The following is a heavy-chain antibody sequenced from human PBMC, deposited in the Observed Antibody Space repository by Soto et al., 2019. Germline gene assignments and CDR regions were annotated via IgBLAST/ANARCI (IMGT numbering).Heavy chain of an antibody. CDR3: ARDSGGYSGTYYYYGMDV. V-gene: IGHV3-30-3*01. CDR1: GFTFSSYA. CDR2: ISYDGSNK. Sequence: GGSLRLSCAASGFTFSSYAMHWVRQAPGKGLEWVAVISYDGSNKYYADSVKGRFTISRDNSKNTLYLQMNSLRAEDMAVYYCARDSGGYSGTYYYYGMDVWGQGTTVTVSS. J-gene: IGHJ6*02. D-gene: IGHD1-26*01.